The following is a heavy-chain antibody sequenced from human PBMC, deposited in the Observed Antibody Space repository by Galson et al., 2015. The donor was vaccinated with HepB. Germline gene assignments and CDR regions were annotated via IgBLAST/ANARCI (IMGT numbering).Heavy chain of an antibody. J-gene: IGHJ5*02. V-gene: IGHV1-69*13. CDR2: IIPIFGTA. D-gene: IGHD1-26*01. Sequence: SVKVSCKASGGTFSSYAISWVRQAPGQGLEWMGGIIPIFGTANYAQKFQGRVTITADESTSTAYMELSSLRSEDTAVYYCARGGWELGYDPNWFDPWGQGTLVTVSS. CDR1: GGTFSSYA. CDR3: ARGGWELGYDPNWFDP.